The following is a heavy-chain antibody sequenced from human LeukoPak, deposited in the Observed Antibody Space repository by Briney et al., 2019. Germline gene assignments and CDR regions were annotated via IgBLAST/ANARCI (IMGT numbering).Heavy chain of an antibody. V-gene: IGHV3-30*02. D-gene: IGHD1-26*01. J-gene: IGHJ4*02. Sequence: GGSLRLSCAASGFTFSSYGMHWVRQAPGKGLEWVAFIRYDGSNKYYADSVKGRFTISRDNSKNTLYPQMNSLRAEDTAVYYCAKDLYSGSYVPTYSFDYWGQGTLVTVSS. CDR1: GFTFSSYG. CDR2: IRYDGSNK. CDR3: AKDLYSGSYVPTYSFDY.